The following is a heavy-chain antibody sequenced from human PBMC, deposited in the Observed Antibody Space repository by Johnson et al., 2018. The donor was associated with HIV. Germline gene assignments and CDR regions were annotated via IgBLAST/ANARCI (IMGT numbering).Heavy chain of an antibody. V-gene: IGHV3-33*06. J-gene: IGHJ3*02. D-gene: IGHD1-26*01. CDR3: AKTYSGSNRDAFDI. CDR2: DGGNK. Sequence: DGGNKYYADSVKGRVTISGDNSKNTLYLQMKRLRAEDTALYYCAKTYSGSNRDAFDIWGQGTMVTVSS.